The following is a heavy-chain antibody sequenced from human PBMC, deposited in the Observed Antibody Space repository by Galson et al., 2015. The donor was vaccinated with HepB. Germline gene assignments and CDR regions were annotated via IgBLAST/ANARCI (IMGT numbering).Heavy chain of an antibody. J-gene: IGHJ4*02. D-gene: IGHD5-18*01. CDR1: GSSFPSYW. Sequence: QSGAEVKKPGESLKISCKGSGSSFPSYWIGWVRQMPGKGLEWRGIIYPGDSDTRYSPSFQGQVTISADRSISTAYLRWSSLKASDTAMYYCARPHGYGYAVDYWGQGTLFTVSS. CDR3: ARPHGYGYAVDY. V-gene: IGHV5-51*01. CDR2: IYPGDSDT.